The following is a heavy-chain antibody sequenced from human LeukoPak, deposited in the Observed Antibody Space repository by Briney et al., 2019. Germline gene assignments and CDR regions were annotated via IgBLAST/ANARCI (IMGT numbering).Heavy chain of an antibody. CDR2: IYYSGST. J-gene: IGHJ5*02. D-gene: IGHD1-26*01. Sequence: KPSETLSLTCTVSSGSIRNYYWSWLPQPPGKGREWIGYIYYSGSTNYNTFLKSRVTISIDTSKNQFSLKLRSVTAADTAVYYCARGGRTWFDPWGQGTQVTVSS. CDR3: ARGGRTWFDP. V-gene: IGHV4-59*01. CDR1: SGSIRNYY.